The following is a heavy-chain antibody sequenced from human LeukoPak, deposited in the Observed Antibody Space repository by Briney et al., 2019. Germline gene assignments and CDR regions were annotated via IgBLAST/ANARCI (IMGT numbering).Heavy chain of an antibody. CDR1: GYTFTSYV. CDR2: INPSGGST. CDR3: ARGRPYGSGSYYISPYFDY. D-gene: IGHD3-10*01. J-gene: IGHJ4*02. V-gene: IGHV1-46*01. Sequence: ASVKVSCKASGYTFTSYVISWVRQAPGQGLEWMGIINPSGGSTSYAQKFQGRVTMTRDTSTSTVYMELSSLRSEDTAVYYCARGRPYGSGSYYISPYFDYWGQGTLVTVSS.